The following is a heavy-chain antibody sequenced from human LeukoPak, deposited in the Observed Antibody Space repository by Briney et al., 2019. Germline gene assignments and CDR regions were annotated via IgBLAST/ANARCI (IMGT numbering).Heavy chain of an antibody. J-gene: IGHJ4*02. D-gene: IGHD6-13*01. CDR2: IRNDGSNK. CDR3: AKDPRTLSIGAAGNS. CDR1: GFTFSSYG. Sequence: GGSLRLSCAASGFTFSSYGMQWVRQAPGKGLEWVAFIRNDGSNKNYPDSVKGRFTISRDNSKNTLYLQMNSLRAEDTAVYYCAKDPRTLSIGAAGNSWGQGTLVTVSS. V-gene: IGHV3-30*02.